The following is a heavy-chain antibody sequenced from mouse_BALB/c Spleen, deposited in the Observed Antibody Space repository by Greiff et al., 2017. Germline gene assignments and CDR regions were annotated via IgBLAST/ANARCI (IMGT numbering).Heavy chain of an antibody. J-gene: IGHJ2*01. V-gene: IGHV1-20*02. D-gene: IGHD1-1*01. CDR2: INPYNGDT. CDR1: GYSFTGYF. CDR3: ARGGITTVEVPFDY. Sequence: VQLQQSGPELVKPGASVKISCKASGYSFTGYFMNWVMQSHGKSLEWIGRINPYNGDTFYNQKFKGKATLTVDKSSSTAHMELRSLASEDSAVYYCARGGITTVEVPFDYWGRGTTLTVSA.